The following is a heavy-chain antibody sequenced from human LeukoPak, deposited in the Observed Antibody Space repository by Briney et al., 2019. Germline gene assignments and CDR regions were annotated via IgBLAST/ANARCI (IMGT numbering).Heavy chain of an antibody. J-gene: IGHJ4*02. D-gene: IGHD1-26*01. CDR1: GGSINFYY. CDR2: IYYSGST. Sequence: SETLSLTCTVSGGSINFYYWSWIRQPPGKGLEWIGYIYYSGSTNYNPSLKSRVTISVDTSKNQFSLKLSSVTAADTAVYYCARDGRSGSYHLDYWGQGTLVTVSS. V-gene: IGHV4-59*01. CDR3: ARDGRSGSYHLDY.